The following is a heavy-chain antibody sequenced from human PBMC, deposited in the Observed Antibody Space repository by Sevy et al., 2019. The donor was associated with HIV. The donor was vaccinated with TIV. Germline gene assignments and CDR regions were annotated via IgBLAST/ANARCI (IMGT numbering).Heavy chain of an antibody. D-gene: IGHD7-27*01. V-gene: IGHV3-48*01. CDR1: GFAFSTYN. Sequence: GGSLRLSCAASGFAFSTYNMNWVRQAPGKGLEWVSHIDSSSTTIYYADSVKGQFTISRDNAKNSLYLQMDSLRAEDTAMYYCARVISPWGYYYSYMDIWGIGTTVTVSS. CDR2: IDSSSTTI. J-gene: IGHJ6*03. CDR3: ARVISPWGYYYSYMDI.